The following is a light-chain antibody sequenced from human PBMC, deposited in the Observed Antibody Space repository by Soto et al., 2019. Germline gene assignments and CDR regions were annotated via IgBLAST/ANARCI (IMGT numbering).Light chain of an antibody. V-gene: IGKV1-5*03. CDR2: KAS. Sequence: DINITPAHYRVGEAGGSRVTITCRACQTISSWLAWYQQKPGKAPKLLIYKASTLKSGVPSRFSGSGSGTEFTLTISSLQPEHFANYKCELPNYFRQPFGQGTKVDIK. CDR1: QTISSW. CDR3: ELPNYFRQP. J-gene: IGKJ1*01.